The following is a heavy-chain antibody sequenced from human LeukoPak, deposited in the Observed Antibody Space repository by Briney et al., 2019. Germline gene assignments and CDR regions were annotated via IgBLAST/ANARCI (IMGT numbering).Heavy chain of an antibody. D-gene: IGHD3-10*01. V-gene: IGHV4-39*07. CDR3: AREGYYGSGSYSTYWFDP. CDR2: IYYSGST. Sequence: SETLSLTCTVSGGSISSSSYYWGWIRQPPGKGLEWIGSIYYSGSTYYNPSLKSRVTISVDTSKNQFSLKLSSVTAADTAVYYCAREGYYGSGSYSTYWFDPWGQGTLVTVSS. CDR1: GGSISSSSYY. J-gene: IGHJ5*02.